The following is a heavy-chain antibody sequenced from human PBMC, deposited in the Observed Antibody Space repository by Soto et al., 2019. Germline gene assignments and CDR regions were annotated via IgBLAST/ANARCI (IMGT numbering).Heavy chain of an antibody. Sequence: ASVKVSCKASGYTFTSYDINWVRQATGQGLEWMGWMNPNSGNTNYAQKFQGRVTMTRDTSTSTAYMELRSLRSDDTALYYCARDNHCSSTSCYAPTFDYWGQGTLVTVSS. CDR3: ARDNHCSSTSCYAPTFDY. J-gene: IGHJ4*02. V-gene: IGHV1-8*01. CDR2: MNPNSGNT. CDR1: GYTFTSYD. D-gene: IGHD2-2*01.